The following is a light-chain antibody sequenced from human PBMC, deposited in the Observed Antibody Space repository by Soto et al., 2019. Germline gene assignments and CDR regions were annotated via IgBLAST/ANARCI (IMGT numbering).Light chain of an antibody. CDR1: SSDDGSYNL. CDR2: EGS. J-gene: IGLJ3*02. Sequence: QSALTQPASVSGSPGQSITISCTGTSSDDGSYNLVSWYQQHPGKAPKLMNYEGSKRPSGVSNRFSGSKSGNTDSLTISGLHAVDEAAYYCCSYAGSSTWVFGGGIQLTFL. CDR3: CSYAGSSTWV. V-gene: IGLV2-23*01.